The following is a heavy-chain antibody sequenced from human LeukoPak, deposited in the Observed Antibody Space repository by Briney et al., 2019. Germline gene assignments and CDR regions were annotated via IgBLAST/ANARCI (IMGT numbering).Heavy chain of an antibody. J-gene: IGHJ4*02. CDR3: ARGLGYYDSSGYYRYYFDY. V-gene: IGHV4-59*01. D-gene: IGHD3-22*01. CDR1: GDSISSYY. CDR2: IYYSGST. Sequence: SETLSLTCTVSGDSISSYYWSWIRQPPGKGLEWIGYIYYSGSTNYNPSLKSRVTISVDTSKNQFSLKLSSVTAADTAVYYCARGLGYYDSSGYYRYYFDYWGQGTLVTVSS.